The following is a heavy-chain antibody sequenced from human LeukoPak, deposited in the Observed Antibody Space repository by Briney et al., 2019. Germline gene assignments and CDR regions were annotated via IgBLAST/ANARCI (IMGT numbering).Heavy chain of an antibody. J-gene: IGHJ4*02. Sequence: GGSLRLSCAASGFTVSSNYMSWVRQAPGKGLEWVAVISYDGTTRDYADSVKGRFTISRDNSKNTLYLQMSSLRAEDTAVYYCARGYFGSGKNFDFWGQGTLVTVSS. CDR1: GFTVSSNY. V-gene: IGHV3-30-3*01. D-gene: IGHD3-10*01. CDR3: ARGYFGSGKNFDF. CDR2: ISYDGTTR.